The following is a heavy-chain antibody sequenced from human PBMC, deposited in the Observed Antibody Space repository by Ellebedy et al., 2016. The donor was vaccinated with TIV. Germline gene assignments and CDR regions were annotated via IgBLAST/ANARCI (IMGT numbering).Heavy chain of an antibody. V-gene: IGHV1-18*04. CDR2: ISIYNGNT. D-gene: IGHD6-19*01. CDR3: ARGSGPNWLDP. CDR1: GYSFSIFG. J-gene: IGHJ5*01. Sequence: AASVKVSCKAFGYSFSIFGFSWVRQAPGQGLEWMGWISIYNGNTKYSQKFQGRVNMTTDTSTTTVYMALRSLRSDDTAVYYCARGSGPNWLDPWGQGTLVTVSS.